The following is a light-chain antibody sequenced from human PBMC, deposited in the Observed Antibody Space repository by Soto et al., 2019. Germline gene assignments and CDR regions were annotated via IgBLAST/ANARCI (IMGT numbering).Light chain of an antibody. CDR1: QSISSW. CDR3: QQYNSSPLT. J-gene: IGKJ4*01. Sequence: DIQMTQSPSTLSASIGDTVTITCRANQSISSWLAWYQQKPGKAPKLLISEGSSLESGVPSRFSGSGSGTKFTHPISTPQPDALATYNCQQYNSSPLTFGGGTKVEIK. CDR2: EGS. V-gene: IGKV1-5*01.